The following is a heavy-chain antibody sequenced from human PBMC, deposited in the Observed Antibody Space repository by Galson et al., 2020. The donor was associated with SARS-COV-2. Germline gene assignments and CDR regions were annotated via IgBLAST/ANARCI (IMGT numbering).Heavy chain of an antibody. Sequence: SCAASGFTFSSYSMNWVRQAPGKGLEWVSSISSSSSSYIYYADSVKGRFTISRDNAKNSLYLQMNSLRAEDTAVYYCARDFMVRGVIIRDWFDPWGQGTLVTVSS. CDR3: ARDFMVRGVIIRDWFDP. D-gene: IGHD3-10*01. CDR2: ISSSSSSYI. J-gene: IGHJ5*02. CDR1: GFTFSSYS. V-gene: IGHV3-21*01.